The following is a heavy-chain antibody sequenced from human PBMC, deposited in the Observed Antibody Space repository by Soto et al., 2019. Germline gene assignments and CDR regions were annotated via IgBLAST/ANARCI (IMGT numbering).Heavy chain of an antibody. CDR3: ENDSKRLGMEAGNCHY. CDR2: ISGSGGST. Sequence: GGSLRLSCAASGFTFSSYAMSWVRQAPGKGLEWVSDISGSGGSTYYADSVKGRFTISRDNSKNTLYLQMNSLRAEDTAVYYWENDSKRLGMEAGNCHYCGQGTMVTVYS. V-gene: IGHV3-23*01. CDR1: GFTFSSYA. D-gene: IGHD7-27*01. J-gene: IGHJ4*02.